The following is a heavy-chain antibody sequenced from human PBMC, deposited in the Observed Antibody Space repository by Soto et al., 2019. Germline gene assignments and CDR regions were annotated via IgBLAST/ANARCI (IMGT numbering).Heavy chain of an antibody. CDR2: INPNSGGT. V-gene: IGHV1-2*02. J-gene: IGHJ5*02. CDR3: ARGDPMYGSWFDP. D-gene: IGHD4-17*01. CDR1: GYTFTGYY. Sequence: WASVKVSCKASGYTFTGYYMHWVRQAPGQGLEWMGWINPNSGGTNYAQKFQGRVTMTRDTSISTAYMELSRLRSDDTAVYYCARGDPMYGSWFDPWGQGTLVTVSS.